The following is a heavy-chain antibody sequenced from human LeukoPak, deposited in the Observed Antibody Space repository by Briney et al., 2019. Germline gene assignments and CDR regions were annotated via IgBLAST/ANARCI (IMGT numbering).Heavy chain of an antibody. Sequence: GGSLRLSCAASGFTFSSYWMHWVRQAPGKGLVWVSRINSDGSSTSYADSVKGRFTISRDNAKNTLYLQMNSLRAEDTAVYYCARVGYCTNGVCFYYFDYWGQGTLATVSS. D-gene: IGHD2-8*01. CDR2: INSDGSST. CDR1: GFTFSSYW. CDR3: ARVGYCTNGVCFYYFDY. J-gene: IGHJ4*02. V-gene: IGHV3-74*01.